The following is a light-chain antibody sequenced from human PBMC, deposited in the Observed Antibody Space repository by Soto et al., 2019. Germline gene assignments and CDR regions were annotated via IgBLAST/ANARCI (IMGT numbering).Light chain of an antibody. V-gene: IGLV8-61*01. CDR1: SGSVSTSYY. CDR2: STN. J-gene: IGLJ3*02. Sequence: TVVTQEPSFSVSPGGTVTLTCDLSSGSVSTSYYPSWYQQTPGQAPRTLIYSTNTRSSGVPDRFSGSILGNKAALTITGAQADDESDYYCVLYMGSGISVFGGGTKLTVL. CDR3: VLYMGSGISV.